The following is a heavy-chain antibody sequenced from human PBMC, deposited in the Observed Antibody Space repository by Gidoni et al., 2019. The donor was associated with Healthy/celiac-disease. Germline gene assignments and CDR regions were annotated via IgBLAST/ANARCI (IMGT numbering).Heavy chain of an antibody. CDR2: INHSGST. D-gene: IGHD3-10*01. CDR1: GGSFSGYY. V-gene: IGHV4-34*01. Sequence: QVQLQQWGARLLKPSETLSLTFSVYGGSFSGYYWSWIRQPPGKGLEWIGEINHSGSTNYNPSLKSRVTISVDTSKNQFSLKLSSVTAADTAVYYCARDSRGSGSNYWGQGTLVTVSS. CDR3: ARDSRGSGSNY. J-gene: IGHJ4*02.